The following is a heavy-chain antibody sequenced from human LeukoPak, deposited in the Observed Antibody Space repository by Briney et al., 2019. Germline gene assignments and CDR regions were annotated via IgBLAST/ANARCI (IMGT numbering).Heavy chain of an antibody. CDR1: GDSIRSGSYY. D-gene: IGHD2-21*02. CDR3: ARGDCGIDCPKYNWFYP. V-gene: IGHV4-61*02. Sequence: SETLSLTCTVSGDSIRSGSYYWTWIRQPAGKGLEWIGRIYSNGNTNYNPSLKSRVTISVDASKNQFSLKLSSVTAADTAVYYCARGDCGIDCPKYNWFYPWGQGTLVTVSS. J-gene: IGHJ5*02. CDR2: IYSNGNT.